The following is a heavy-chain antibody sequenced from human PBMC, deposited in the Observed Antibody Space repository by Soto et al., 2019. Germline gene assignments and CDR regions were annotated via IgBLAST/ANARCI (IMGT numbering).Heavy chain of an antibody. V-gene: IGHV6-1*01. CDR3: ARGGLVRNTGWFDP. J-gene: IGHJ5*02. CDR2: TYYRSKWYN. D-gene: IGHD1-1*01. Sequence: KQSQTLSLTCAISGDSVSSNSAAWNWIRQSPSRGLEWLGRTYYRSKWYNDYAVSVKSRITINPDTSKNQFSLQLNSVTPEDTAVYYCARGGLVRNTGWFDPWGQGTLVTVSS. CDR1: GDSVSSNSAA.